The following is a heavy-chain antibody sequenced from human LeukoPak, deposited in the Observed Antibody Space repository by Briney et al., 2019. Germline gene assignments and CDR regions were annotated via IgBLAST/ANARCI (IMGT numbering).Heavy chain of an antibody. V-gene: IGHV1-69*06. CDR3: AREDYYDSSGYYLYY. D-gene: IGHD3-22*01. CDR2: IIPMFDTA. Sequence: GASVKVSCKASGSTFNRYAISWVRQAPGQGLEWMGGIIPMFDTANYAQRFQGRLTITADKSTSTAYMELSSLTSEDTAVYYCAREDYYDSSGYYLYYWGQGTLVTVSS. CDR1: GSTFNRYA. J-gene: IGHJ4*02.